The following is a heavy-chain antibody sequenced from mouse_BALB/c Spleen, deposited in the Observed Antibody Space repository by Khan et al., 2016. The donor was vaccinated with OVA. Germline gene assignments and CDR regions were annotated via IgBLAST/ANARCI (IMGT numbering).Heavy chain of an antibody. V-gene: IGHV3-2*02. Sequence: EVQLQESGPGLVKPSQSLSLTCTVTGYSITSDYAWNWIRQFPGNKLEWMGFISYSGNTKYNPSLKSRFSITRDTSKNQFFLQLNSVTTEDTVTYYCARVYGGDFDYWGQGTSLTVSS. CDR1: GYSITSDYA. J-gene: IGHJ2*02. CDR2: ISYSGNT. CDR3: ARVYGGDFDY. D-gene: IGHD1-1*01.